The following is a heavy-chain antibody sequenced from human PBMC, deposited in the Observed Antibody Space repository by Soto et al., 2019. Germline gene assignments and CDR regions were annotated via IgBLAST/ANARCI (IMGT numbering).Heavy chain of an antibody. CDR1: GFSLSTSGVG. J-gene: IGHJ3*02. CDR2: IYWDDDK. Sequence: QITLKESGPTLVKPTQTLTLTCTFSGFSLSTSGVGVGWIRQPPGKALEWLALIYWDDDKRYSPSLKSRLTIPKDNSKNQVVLTMTNMDPVDTATYYCAHQLGPDAFDIWGQGTMVTVSS. D-gene: IGHD7-27*01. CDR3: AHQLGPDAFDI. V-gene: IGHV2-5*02.